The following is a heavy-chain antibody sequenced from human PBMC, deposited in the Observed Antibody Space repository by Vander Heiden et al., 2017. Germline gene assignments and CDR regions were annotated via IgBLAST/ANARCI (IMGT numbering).Heavy chain of an antibody. CDR2: IIPSFGTA. CDR3: ARGIAAAGKGSFDY. D-gene: IGHD6-13*01. V-gene: IGHV1-69*01. Sequence: VQLVQAGAVVKKPGSSVKVSCKASGGTFSRYAFSWVRQAPGQGLEWMGGIIPSFGTANYAQKFQGRVTITADESTSTAYMGLSSLRSEDTAVYYCARGIAAAGKGSFDYWGQGTLVTVSS. J-gene: IGHJ4*02. CDR1: GGTFSRYA.